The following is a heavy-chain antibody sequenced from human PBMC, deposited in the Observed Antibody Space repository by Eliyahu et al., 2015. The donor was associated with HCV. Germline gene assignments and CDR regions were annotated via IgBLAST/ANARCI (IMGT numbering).Heavy chain of an antibody. V-gene: IGHV1-18*01. J-gene: IGHJ6*02. D-gene: IGHD3-3*01. CDR3: ARDGPPSLLDDFWSGYYFGTYYYYGMDV. CDR2: IXGYNGKT. CDR1: GYTFTSYG. Sequence: QVQLVQSGAEVKKPGASVRVSCKASGYTFTSYGISWVRQAXGQGLEWMXWIXGYNGKTRYAQXFQGRVTXTTDTSTSTAYXELRXLRSDDTAVYYCARDGPPSLLDDFWSGYYFGTYYYYGMDVWGQGTTVTVSS.